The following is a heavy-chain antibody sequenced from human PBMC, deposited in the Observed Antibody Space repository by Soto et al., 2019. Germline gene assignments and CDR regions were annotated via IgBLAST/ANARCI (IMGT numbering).Heavy chain of an antibody. Sequence: SETLSLTCTVSGGSISSGGYYWSWIRQHPGKGLEWIGYIYYSGSTYYNPSLKSRVTISVDTSKNQFSLKLSSVTAADTAVYYCARDLEADAYYYGMDVWGQVTTVTVSS. V-gene: IGHV4-31*03. D-gene: IGHD6-13*01. CDR2: IYYSGST. J-gene: IGHJ6*02. CDR3: ARDLEADAYYYGMDV. CDR1: GGSISSGGYY.